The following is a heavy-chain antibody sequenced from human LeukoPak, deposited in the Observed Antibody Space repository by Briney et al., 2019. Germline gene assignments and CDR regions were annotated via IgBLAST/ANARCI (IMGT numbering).Heavy chain of an antibody. J-gene: IGHJ3*02. CDR1: GGSISSYY. D-gene: IGHD1-26*01. V-gene: IGHV4-59*01. CDR2: IYYSGST. Sequence: PSETLSLTCTVSGGSISSYYWSWIRQPPGKGLEWIGYIYYSGSTNYNPSLKSRVTISVDTSKNQFSLKLSSVTAADTAVYYCAREGGSYEFGALDIWGQGTMVTVSS. CDR3: AREGGSYEFGALDI.